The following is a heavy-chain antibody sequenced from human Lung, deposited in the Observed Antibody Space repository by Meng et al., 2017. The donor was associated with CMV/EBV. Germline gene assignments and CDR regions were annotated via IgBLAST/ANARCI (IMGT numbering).Heavy chain of an antibody. CDR3: ARAIWFGEFCDF. CDR1: EFTFSGFW. Sequence: SCAASEFTFSGFWMTWVRQAPGKGLEWVANINQDGSEIYYLDSVKGRFTISRDNAKNSLFLQMNGLRAEDTAVYYCARAIWFGEFCDFWGQGTRVTVSS. CDR2: INQDGSEI. V-gene: IGHV3-7*01. D-gene: IGHD3-10*01. J-gene: IGHJ4*02.